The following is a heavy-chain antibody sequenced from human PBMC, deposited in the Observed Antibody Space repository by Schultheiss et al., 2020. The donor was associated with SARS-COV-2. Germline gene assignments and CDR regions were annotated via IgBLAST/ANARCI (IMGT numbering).Heavy chain of an antibody. Sequence: GGSLRLSCAASGFTFSSYGMHWVRQAPGKGLEWVAVIWYDGSNKFYADSVKGRFTISRDNSKSTLYMQMNSLRAEDTAVYYCARDTAMFDYWGQGTLVTVSS. V-gene: IGHV3-33*01. D-gene: IGHD5-18*01. J-gene: IGHJ4*02. CDR1: GFTFSSYG. CDR3: ARDTAMFDY. CDR2: IWYDGSNK.